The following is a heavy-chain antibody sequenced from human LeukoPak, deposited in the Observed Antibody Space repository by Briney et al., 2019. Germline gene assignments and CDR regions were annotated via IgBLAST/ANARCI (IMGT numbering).Heavy chain of an antibody. CDR2: IWYDGSNK. V-gene: IGHV3-33*01. Sequence: PGRSLRLSCAASGFTFSSYGMHWVRQAPGKGLEWVAVIWYDGSNKYYADSVKGRFTISRYNSKNTLYLQMNSLGDEDTAVYYCARVGRYSSGWWDGFDYWGQGTLVTVSS. CDR3: ARVGRYSSGWWDGFDY. D-gene: IGHD6-19*01. J-gene: IGHJ4*02. CDR1: GFTFSSYG.